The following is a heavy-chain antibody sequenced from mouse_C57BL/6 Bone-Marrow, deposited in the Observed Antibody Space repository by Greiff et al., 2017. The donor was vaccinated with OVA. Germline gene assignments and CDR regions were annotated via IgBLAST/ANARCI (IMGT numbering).Heavy chain of an antibody. CDR2: IRSKSNNYAT. CDR3: VRHGDDGYYGWYFDV. J-gene: IGHJ1*03. V-gene: IGHV10-1*01. CDR1: GFSFNTYA. D-gene: IGHD2-3*01. Sequence: EVMLVESGGGLVQPKGSLKLSCAASGFSFNTYAMNWVRQAPGKGLEWVARIRSKSNNYATYYADSVKDRFTISRDDSESMLYLQINNLKTEYTAMYYCVRHGDDGYYGWYFDVWGTGTTVTVSS.